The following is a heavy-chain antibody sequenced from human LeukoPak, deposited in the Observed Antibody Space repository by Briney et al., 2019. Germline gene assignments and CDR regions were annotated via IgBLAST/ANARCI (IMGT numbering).Heavy chain of an antibody. J-gene: IGHJ5*02. V-gene: IGHV3-7*01. D-gene: IGHD3-9*01. Sequence: GGSLRLSCAASGFTFSSYWMSWVRQAPGKGLEWVANIKQDGSEKYYVDSVKGRFTISRDNAKNSLYLQMNSLRAEDTAVYYCARIGRYFDWVFPNWFDPWGQGTLVTVSS. CDR2: IKQDGSEK. CDR3: ARIGRYFDWVFPNWFDP. CDR1: GFTFSSYW.